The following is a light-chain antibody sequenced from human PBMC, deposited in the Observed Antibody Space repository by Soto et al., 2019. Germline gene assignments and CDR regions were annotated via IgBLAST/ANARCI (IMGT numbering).Light chain of an antibody. CDR3: SSFRSSSTSYV. J-gene: IGLJ1*01. CDR1: SSDIGDSNY. V-gene: IGLV2-14*03. Sequence: QSVLTQPASVSGSPGQSITISCTGTSSDIGDSNYVSWYQQHPGKALKLVIYDVSNRPSGVSNRFSGSKSANTASLTISGLQAEDEADYYCSSFRSSSTSYVFGTGTKVTVL. CDR2: DVS.